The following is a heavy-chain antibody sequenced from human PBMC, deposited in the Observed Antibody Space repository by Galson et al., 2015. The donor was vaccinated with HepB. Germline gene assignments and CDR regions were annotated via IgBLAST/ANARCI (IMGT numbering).Heavy chain of an antibody. CDR2: IDPTDSYT. CDR1: GYNFTNYW. CDR3: AGQPYYYDALPGDYRVTYYFDY. V-gene: IGHV5-10-1*01. D-gene: IGHD3-9*01. J-gene: IGHJ4*02. Sequence: QSGAEVKKPGESLRISCKTSGYNFTNYWVSWVRQMPGKGPEWMGKIDPTDSYTNYSPSFQGHVTISTDKSVSTAYLQWNSLKASDTAIYYCAGQPYYYDALPGDYRVTYYFDYGGPGALVTVSS.